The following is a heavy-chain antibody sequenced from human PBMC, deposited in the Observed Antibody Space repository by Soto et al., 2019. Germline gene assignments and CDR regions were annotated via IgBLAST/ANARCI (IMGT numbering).Heavy chain of an antibody. CDR1: GFTVSSNY. CDR2: IYHTGGT. J-gene: IGHJ4*02. Sequence: EVQLVESGGGLVQPGGSLRLSCAASGFTVSSNYMSWVRQAPGKGLEWVSVIYHTGGTYYADSVKGRFTVSRDNSKNTLYLQMNSLRAEDTAVYYCATHTWDYWGQGTLVTVSS. V-gene: IGHV3-66*04. CDR3: ATHTWDY.